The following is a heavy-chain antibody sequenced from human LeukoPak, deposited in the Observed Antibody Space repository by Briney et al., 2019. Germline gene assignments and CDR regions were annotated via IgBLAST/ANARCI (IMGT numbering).Heavy chain of an antibody. CDR1: GFTFDDYG. V-gene: IGHV3-43*01. CDR2: ISWDGGST. J-gene: IGHJ4*02. Sequence: PGGSLRLSCADSGFTFDDYGMSWVGQAPGKGLERVSLISWDGGSTYYADSVKGRFTISRDNSKNSLYLQMNSLRTEDTALYYCAKLSRGNSGPFDYWGQGTLVTVSS. CDR3: AKLSRGNSGPFDY. D-gene: IGHD4-23*01.